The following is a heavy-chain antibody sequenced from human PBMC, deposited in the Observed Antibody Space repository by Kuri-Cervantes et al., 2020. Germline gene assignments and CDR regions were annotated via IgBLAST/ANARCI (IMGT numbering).Heavy chain of an antibody. V-gene: IGHV1-24*01. CDR1: RYTLTELS. Sequence: SVNVSCKDSRYTLTELSMHWVRQAPGKGLEWMGGFDPEDGETIYAQKFQGRVTMTEDTSTDTAYMELSSLRSEDTAVYYCATGRTTLTYAGGMEVWGQGTTVTVSS. CDR3: ATGRTTLTYAGGMEV. D-gene: IGHD4-17*01. CDR2: FDPEDGET. J-gene: IGHJ6*02.